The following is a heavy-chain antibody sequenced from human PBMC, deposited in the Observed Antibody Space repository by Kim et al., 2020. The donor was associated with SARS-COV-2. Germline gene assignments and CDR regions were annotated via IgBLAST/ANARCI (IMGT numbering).Heavy chain of an antibody. V-gene: IGHV1-3*01. J-gene: IGHJ5*02. CDR2: INAGNGNT. D-gene: IGHD2-2*01. CDR1: GYTFTSYA. CDR3: ARSPAAKGTDWFDP. Sequence: ASVKVSCKASGYTFTSYAMHWVRQAPGQRLEWMGWINAGNGNTKYSQKFQGRVTITRDTSASTAYMELSSLRSEDTAVYYCARSPAAKGTDWFDPWGQGTLVTVSS.